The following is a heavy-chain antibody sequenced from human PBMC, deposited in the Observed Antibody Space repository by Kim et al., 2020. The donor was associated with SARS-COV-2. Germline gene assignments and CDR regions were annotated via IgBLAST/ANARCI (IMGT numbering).Heavy chain of an antibody. CDR1: GGSISSSSYY. CDR3: ARDPGSSGWYQNYYYYYGMDV. V-gene: IGHV4-39*07. CDR2: IYYSGST. Sequence: SETLSLTCTVSGGSISSSSYYWGWIRQPPGKGLEWIGSIYYSGSTYYNPSLKSRVTISVDTSKNQFSLKLSSVTAADTAVYYCARDPGSSGWYQNYYYYYGMDVWGQGTTVTVSS. J-gene: IGHJ6*02. D-gene: IGHD6-19*01.